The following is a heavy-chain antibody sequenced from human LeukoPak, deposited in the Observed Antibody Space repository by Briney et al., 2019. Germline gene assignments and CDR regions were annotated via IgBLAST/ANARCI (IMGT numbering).Heavy chain of an antibody. D-gene: IGHD3-9*01. V-gene: IGHV3-74*01. CDR2: INGDGSSA. CDR1: RFIFNSYW. J-gene: IGHJ6*02. Sequence: TGGSLRLSCAASRFIFNSYWMHWVRQAPGKGLVWVSRINGDGSSATYADSVKGRFTISRDNAENTVYVQMNSLTVEDTAVYYCVRGGVYDILTGYSGYYYGLDVWGQGTTVTVSS. CDR3: VRGGVYDILTGYSGYYYGLDV.